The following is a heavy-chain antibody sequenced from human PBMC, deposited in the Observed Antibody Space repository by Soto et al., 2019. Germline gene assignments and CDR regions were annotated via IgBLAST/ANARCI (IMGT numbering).Heavy chain of an antibody. Sequence: QVQLVESGGGVVQPGRSLRLSCAASGFTFSSYGMHWVRQAPGKGLEWVAVISYDGSNKYYADSVKGRFTISRDNSKNTLYLQMNSLRADDTAVYYCAKEYYYDSSGYGHWFDPWGQGTLVTVSS. CDR2: ISYDGSNK. CDR3: AKEYYYDSSGYGHWFDP. CDR1: GFTFSSYG. D-gene: IGHD3-22*01. V-gene: IGHV3-30*18. J-gene: IGHJ5*02.